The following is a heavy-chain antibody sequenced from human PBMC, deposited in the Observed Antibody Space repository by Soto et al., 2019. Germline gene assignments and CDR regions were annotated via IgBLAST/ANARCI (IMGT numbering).Heavy chain of an antibody. J-gene: IGHJ4*02. CDR3: ARGAFHAYYFDY. CDR2: INSDGGTT. CDR1: GFTLSSYW. Sequence: TGGSLRLSCAASGFTLSSYWMHWVRQVPGKGLVWVSRINSDGGTTDYADSVKGRFTMSRDHANKTLYLQMNSLRVEDTAVYYCARGAFHAYYFDYWGLGTLVTVSS. V-gene: IGHV3-74*01.